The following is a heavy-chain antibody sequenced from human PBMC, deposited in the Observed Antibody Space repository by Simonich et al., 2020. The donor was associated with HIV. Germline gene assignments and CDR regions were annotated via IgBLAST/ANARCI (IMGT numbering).Heavy chain of an antibody. D-gene: IGHD5-18*01. CDR1: GGSIKNYY. Sequence: QVLLQESGPGVVKPSETLSLTCRVAGGSIKNYYWSWIRQPPGKGLEWIGYMYYSGSTYYSPSLKSRVTISLDTSKTQFSLKVNSVTAADTAVYYCASTVDTAIDYWGQGILVTVSS. J-gene: IGHJ4*02. V-gene: IGHV4-59*08. CDR2: MYYSGST. CDR3: ASTVDTAIDY.